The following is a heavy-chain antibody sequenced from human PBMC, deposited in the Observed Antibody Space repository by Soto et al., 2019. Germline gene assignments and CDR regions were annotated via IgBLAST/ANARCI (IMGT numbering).Heavy chain of an antibody. CDR1: GYTFTSYG. Sequence: ASVKVSCKXSGYTFTSYGISWVRQAPGQGLEWMGWISAYNGNTNYAQKLQGRVTMTTDTSTSTAYMELRSLRSDGTAVYYCARDCSSTSCHDAFDIWGQGTMVTVSS. D-gene: IGHD2-2*01. J-gene: IGHJ3*02. CDR2: ISAYNGNT. V-gene: IGHV1-18*04. CDR3: ARDCSSTSCHDAFDI.